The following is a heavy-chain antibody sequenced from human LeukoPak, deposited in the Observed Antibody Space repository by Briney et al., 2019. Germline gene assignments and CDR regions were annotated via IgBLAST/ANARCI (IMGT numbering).Heavy chain of an antibody. CDR3: AKVPGGVYSSGWSPLDY. CDR2: FSGGAPRT. CDR1: GFSFSSYA. V-gene: IGHV3-23*01. Sequence: PGGSLRLSCVASGFSFSSYAMSWVRQSPGKGLEWVSAFSGGAPRTYYVDSVKGRFTISRDNSKNTLYLQMNSLRAEDTAIYYCAKVPGGVYSSGWSPLDYWGQGTLVTVSS. D-gene: IGHD6-19*01. J-gene: IGHJ4*02.